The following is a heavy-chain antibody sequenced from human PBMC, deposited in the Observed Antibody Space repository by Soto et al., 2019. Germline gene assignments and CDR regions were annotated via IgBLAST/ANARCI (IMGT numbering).Heavy chain of an antibody. Sequence: PGGSLRLSCAAAGFTFSTYAMTWVRQAPGKGLEWVSAISGGGVSTYYLDSVKGRFTTSRDNSKNTLYLQMNSLRAEDTAVYYCAREYYDFWSGHYGMDLWGQGTTVTVSS. D-gene: IGHD3-3*01. CDR3: AREYYDFWSGHYGMDL. V-gene: IGHV3-23*01. J-gene: IGHJ6*02. CDR1: GFTFSTYA. CDR2: ISGGGVST.